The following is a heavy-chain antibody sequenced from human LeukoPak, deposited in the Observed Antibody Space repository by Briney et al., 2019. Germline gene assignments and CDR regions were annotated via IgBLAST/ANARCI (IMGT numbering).Heavy chain of an antibody. J-gene: IGHJ4*02. CDR3: ARVGNTFITGTRLFDY. D-gene: IGHD1-7*01. CDR1: GFTFSSYS. V-gene: IGHV3-21*01. CDR2: ISSSSSYI. Sequence: GGSLRLSRAASGFTFSSYSMNWVRQAPGKGLEWVSSISSSSSYIYYADSVKGRFTISRDNAKNSLYLQMNSLRAEDTAVYYCARVGNTFITGTRLFDYWGQGTLVTVSS.